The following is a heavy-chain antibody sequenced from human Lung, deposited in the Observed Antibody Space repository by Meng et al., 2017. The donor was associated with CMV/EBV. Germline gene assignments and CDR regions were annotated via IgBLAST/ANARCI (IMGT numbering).Heavy chain of an antibody. J-gene: IGHJ4*02. CDR3: ARIGLCSGTTCYTGDYSSRHFDY. Sequence: ASSWGRQATGQGLEWMGGIMHIFGTANYAQNCQGRVTITTDESRSTAYMELSSLRSEDTAVYYCARIGLCSGTTCYTGDYSSRHFDYWGQGTLVTVSS. CDR1: A. D-gene: IGHD2-2*02. V-gene: IGHV1-69*05. CDR2: IMHIFGTA.